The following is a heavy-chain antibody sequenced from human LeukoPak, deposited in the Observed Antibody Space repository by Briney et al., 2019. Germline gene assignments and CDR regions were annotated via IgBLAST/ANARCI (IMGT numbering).Heavy chain of an antibody. Sequence: GGSLRLSCAASGFTFSSYGMHWVRRAPGKGLEWVAFIRYDGSNKYYADSVKGRFTISRDNSKNTLYLQMNSLRAEDTAVYYCAKFDEYCSSTSCTGYFDHWGQGTLVTVSS. CDR2: IRYDGSNK. V-gene: IGHV3-30*02. CDR1: GFTFSSYG. J-gene: IGHJ4*02. D-gene: IGHD2-2*01. CDR3: AKFDEYCSSTSCTGYFDH.